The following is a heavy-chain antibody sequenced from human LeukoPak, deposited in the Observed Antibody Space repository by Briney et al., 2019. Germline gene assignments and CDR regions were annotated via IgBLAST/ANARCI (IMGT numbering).Heavy chain of an antibody. CDR3: ASPRSGYRYTFDY. V-gene: IGHV4-4*09. D-gene: IGHD3-22*01. CDR1: AASISNYY. CDR2: VSTSGST. Sequence: SETLSLTCAVSAASISNYYWSWIRQAPGKGLEWIGYVSTSGSTNYNPSLKSRVSISLDTSKNRLSLNLNFVTAADTAVYYCASPRSGYRYTFDYWGQGALVTVSS. J-gene: IGHJ4*02.